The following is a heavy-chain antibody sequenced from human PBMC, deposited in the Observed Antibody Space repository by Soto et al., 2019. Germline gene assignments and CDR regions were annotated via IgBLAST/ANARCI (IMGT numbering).Heavy chain of an antibody. CDR2: ISGSGGST. J-gene: IGHJ4*02. CDR3: AKLSHPGYSSSWYYFDY. CDR1: GFTFTSYA. Sequence: GGSLRLSCAASGFTFTSYAMSWVRQAPGKGLEWVSAISGSGGSTYYADSVKGRFTISRDNSKNTLYLQMNSLRAEDTAVYYCAKLSHPGYSSSWYYFDYWGQGTLVTVSS. V-gene: IGHV3-23*01. D-gene: IGHD6-13*01.